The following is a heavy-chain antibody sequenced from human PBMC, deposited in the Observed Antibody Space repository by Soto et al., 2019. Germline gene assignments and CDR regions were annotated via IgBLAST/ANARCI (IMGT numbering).Heavy chain of an antibody. CDR3: AKDASGGSTPPNWFDP. CDR2: ITYDGRNE. V-gene: IGHV3-30*18. J-gene: IGHJ5*02. CDR1: GFTFSSYG. Sequence: QVQLVESGGGVVQPGRSLRLSCAASGFTFSSYGMHWVRQAPGKGLEWVAVITYDGRNEYYAESVKGGFTICRDNSKNTLYLQMNSLRNEASAVYYCAKDASGGSTPPNWFDPWGQGTLVTVSS. D-gene: IGHD5-12*01.